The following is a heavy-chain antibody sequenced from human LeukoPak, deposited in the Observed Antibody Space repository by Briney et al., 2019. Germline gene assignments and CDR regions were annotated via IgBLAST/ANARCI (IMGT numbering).Heavy chain of an antibody. CDR2: INHSGST. Sequence: ASETLSLTCAVYGGSFSGYYWIWIRQPPGKGLEWIGEINHSGSTNYNPSLKSRVTISVDTSKNQFSLKLSSVTAADTAVYYCARRFLTGMDVWGQGTTVTVSS. CDR1: GGSFSGYY. D-gene: IGHD3-16*01. J-gene: IGHJ6*02. CDR3: ARRFLTGMDV. V-gene: IGHV4-34*01.